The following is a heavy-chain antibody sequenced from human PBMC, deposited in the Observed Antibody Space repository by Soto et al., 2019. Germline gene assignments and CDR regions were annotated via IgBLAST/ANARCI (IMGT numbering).Heavy chain of an antibody. J-gene: IGHJ4*02. Sequence: EVQLVETGGGLIQPGGSLRISCAASGFTVSSNYMSWVRQAPGKGLEWVSLIYSGGNTFYADSVKGRFTISRDNSKNTLYLQMNSLRAEDTAVYYCAGGPYCGGYCYRFDYWGQGALVTVSS. V-gene: IGHV3-53*02. CDR2: IYSGGNT. D-gene: IGHD2-21*02. CDR1: GFTVSSNY. CDR3: AGGPYCGGYCYRFDY.